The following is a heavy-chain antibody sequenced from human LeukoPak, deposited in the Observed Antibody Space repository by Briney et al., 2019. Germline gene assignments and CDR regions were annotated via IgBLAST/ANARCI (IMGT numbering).Heavy chain of an antibody. Sequence: SETLSLTCAVSGGSISSSNWRSWFRHAPGRGLEWIGIIYHSGSANYNPPLKRRVIIPVDNSKNQFSLKLTLGAAADTVLYYCESDSAVAATSDYCGQGTRVIVSS. CDR2: IYHSGSA. CDR1: GGSISSSNW. V-gene: IGHV4-4*02. CDR3: ESDSAVAATSDY. D-gene: IGHD6-19*01. J-gene: IGHJ4*02.